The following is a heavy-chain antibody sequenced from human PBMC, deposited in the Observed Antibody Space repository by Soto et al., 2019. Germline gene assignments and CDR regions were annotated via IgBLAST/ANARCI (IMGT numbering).Heavy chain of an antibody. CDR2: ISYDGSNK. CDR1: GFTFSSYA. V-gene: IGHV3-30-3*01. CDR3: ARDFQAQAHYYYYGMDV. D-gene: IGHD6-6*01. J-gene: IGHJ6*02. Sequence: GGSLRLSCAASGFTFSSYAMHWVRQAPGKGLEWVAVISYDGSNKYYADSVKGRFTISRDNSKNTLYLQMNSLRAEDTAVYYCARDFQAQAHYYYYGMDVWGQGTTVTVSS.